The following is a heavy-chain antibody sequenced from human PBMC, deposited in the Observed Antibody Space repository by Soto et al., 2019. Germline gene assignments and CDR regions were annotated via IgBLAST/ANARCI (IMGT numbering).Heavy chain of an antibody. D-gene: IGHD3-16*02. Sequence: GGSLRLSCAASGFTFSSYGMHWVRQAPGKGLEWVAVISYDGSNKYYADSVKGRFTISRDNSKNTLYLQMNSLRAEDTAVYYCAKDYLPHDYVWGSYRPPLVNWGQGTLVTVSS. J-gene: IGHJ4*02. V-gene: IGHV3-30*18. CDR2: ISYDGSNK. CDR3: AKDYLPHDYVWGSYRPPLVN. CDR1: GFTFSSYG.